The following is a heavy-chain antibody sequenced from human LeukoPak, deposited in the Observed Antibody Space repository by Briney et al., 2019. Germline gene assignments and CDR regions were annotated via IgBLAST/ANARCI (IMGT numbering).Heavy chain of an antibody. D-gene: IGHD1-26*01. Sequence: GGSLRLSCAASGFTFSSYWMHWVRQAPGKGLVWVSHIKNDGSITSYAESVKGRFTISRDNAKNTLSLQMNSLRAEDTAVYYCARMGPYSGNYLFDYWGQGTLVTVSS. CDR1: GFTFSSYW. CDR3: ARMGPYSGNYLFDY. J-gene: IGHJ4*02. V-gene: IGHV3-74*01. CDR2: IKNDGSIT.